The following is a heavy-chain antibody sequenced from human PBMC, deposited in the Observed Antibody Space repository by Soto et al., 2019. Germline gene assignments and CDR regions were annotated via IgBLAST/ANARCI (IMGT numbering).Heavy chain of an antibody. CDR3: ARPVAPGAAYYFDY. J-gene: IGHJ4*02. CDR2: IIPIFSTA. V-gene: IGHV1-69*13. Sequence: GASVKVSCKASGGTFSSYAISWVRQAPGQGLEWMGGIIPIFSTANYAQKFQGRVTITADESTSTAYMELSSLRSEDTAVYYCARPVAPGAAYYFDYWGQGTLVTVSS. CDR1: GGTFSSYA. D-gene: IGHD6-19*01.